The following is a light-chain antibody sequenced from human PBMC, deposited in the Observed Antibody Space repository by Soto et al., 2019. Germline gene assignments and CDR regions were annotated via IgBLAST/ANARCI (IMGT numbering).Light chain of an antibody. CDR2: DAS. CDR3: QQFSSYPLT. J-gene: IGKJ5*01. CDR1: QNIDNK. Sequence: EIVMTQSPATLSVSPGERATLSCRASQNIDNKLVWYQQKPGQVPRLLIYDASTRATGIPARFSGSGSGTDFTLTISRLEPEDFAVYYCQQFSSYPLTFGGGTRLEIK. V-gene: IGKV3-15*01.